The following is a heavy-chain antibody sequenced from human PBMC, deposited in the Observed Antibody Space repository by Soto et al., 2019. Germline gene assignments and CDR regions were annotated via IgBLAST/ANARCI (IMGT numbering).Heavy chain of an antibody. Sequence: GGSLRLSCAVSGFTVSSTYMNWVRQATGKGLEWVPVIHSGGNTFYADSVKGRFTISRDNSKNTVYLQMSSLRGEDTAVYFCARALVTTPPRTFDYWGQGTLVTVSS. J-gene: IGHJ4*02. V-gene: IGHV3-66*01. CDR1: GFTVSSTY. CDR3: ARALVTTPPRTFDY. CDR2: IHSGGNT. D-gene: IGHD2-21*02.